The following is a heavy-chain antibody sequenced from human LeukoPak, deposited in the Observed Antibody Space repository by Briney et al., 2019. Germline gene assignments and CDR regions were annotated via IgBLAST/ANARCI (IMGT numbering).Heavy chain of an antibody. D-gene: IGHD3-10*01. Sequence: PSETLSLTCSVSGVSISSGSNYWGWIRQSPGKTLEWIGSIYSSGSTHYNPSLKSRVIILIDTAKNHFSLNLSSVTAADTAVYYCARSDGYGLVGIWGQGTMVTVSS. CDR3: ARSDGYGLVGI. CDR1: GVSISSGSNY. CDR2: IYSSGST. V-gene: IGHV4-39*07. J-gene: IGHJ3*02.